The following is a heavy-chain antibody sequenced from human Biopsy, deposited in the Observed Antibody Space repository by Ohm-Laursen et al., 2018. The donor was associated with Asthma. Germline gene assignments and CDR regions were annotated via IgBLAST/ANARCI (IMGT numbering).Heavy chain of an antibody. CDR1: GDSINSYY. J-gene: IGHJ4*02. D-gene: IGHD2-21*02. Sequence: GTLSLTCTVSGDSINSYYWSWIRQPPGKGLEWIGHIYYSGSTNYQPSLKSRVTISVDTSKNQFSLKLRSVTAADAAVYYCARGISRVTGLFDHFDSWGQGTLVTVSS. CDR3: ARGISRVTGLFDHFDS. CDR2: IYYSGST. V-gene: IGHV4-59*01.